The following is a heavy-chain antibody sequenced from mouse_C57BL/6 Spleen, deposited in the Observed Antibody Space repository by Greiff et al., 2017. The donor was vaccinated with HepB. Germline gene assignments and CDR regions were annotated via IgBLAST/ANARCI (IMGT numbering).Heavy chain of an antibody. J-gene: IGHJ2*01. Sequence: EVKLMESGGGLVKPGGSLKLSCAASGFTFSSYAMSWVRQTPEKRLEWVATISDGGSYTYYPDNVKGRFTISRDNAKNNLYLQMSHLKSEDTAMYYCARDQVSSYFDYWGQGTTLTVSS. CDR1: GFTFSSYA. D-gene: IGHD6-2*01. V-gene: IGHV5-4*01. CDR2: ISDGGSYT. CDR3: ARDQVSSYFDY.